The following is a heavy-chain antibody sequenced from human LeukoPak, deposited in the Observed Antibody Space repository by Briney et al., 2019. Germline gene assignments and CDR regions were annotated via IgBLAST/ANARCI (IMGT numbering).Heavy chain of an antibody. V-gene: IGHV4-39*07. CDR2: IYYSGST. CDR1: GGSISSSSYY. Sequence: SETLSLTCTVSGGSISSSSYYWGWIRQPPGKGLEWIGSIYYSGSTNYNPSLKSRVTISVDTSKNQFSLKLSSVTAADTAVYYCARKPHRAMTTSSDYWAREPWSPPPQ. CDR3: ARKPHRAMTTSSDY. D-gene: IGHD4-17*01. J-gene: IGHJ4*02.